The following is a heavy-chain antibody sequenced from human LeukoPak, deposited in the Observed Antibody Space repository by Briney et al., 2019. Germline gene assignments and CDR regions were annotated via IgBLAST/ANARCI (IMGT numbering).Heavy chain of an antibody. CDR3: ANTYYDFWSGYSSTYYYGMDG. Sequence: SVKVSCKASGGTFSSYAISWVRQAPGQGLEWMGGIIPIFGTANYAQKFQGRVTITADESTSTAYMELSSLRSEDTAVYYCANTYYDFWSGYSSTYYYGMDGWGQGTTVTVSS. V-gene: IGHV1-69*13. CDR1: GGTFSSYA. J-gene: IGHJ6*02. CDR2: IIPIFGTA. D-gene: IGHD3-3*01.